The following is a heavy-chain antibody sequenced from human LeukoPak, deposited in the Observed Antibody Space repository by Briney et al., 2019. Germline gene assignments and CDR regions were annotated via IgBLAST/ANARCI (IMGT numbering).Heavy chain of an antibody. V-gene: IGHV4-30-2*01. CDR3: ARGTSYCTNGVCYREGMDV. D-gene: IGHD2-8*01. CDR2: IYHSGST. Sequence: SQTLSLTCAVSGGSISSGGYSWSWIRQPPGKGLEWIGYIYHSGSTYYNPSLKSRVTISVDRSKNQFSLKLSSVTAADTAVYYCARGTSYCTNGVCYREGMDVWGQGTRSPSP. J-gene: IGHJ6*02. CDR1: GGSISSGGYS.